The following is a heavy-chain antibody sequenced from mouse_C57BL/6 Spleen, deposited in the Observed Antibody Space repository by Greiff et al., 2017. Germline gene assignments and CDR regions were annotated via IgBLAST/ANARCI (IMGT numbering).Heavy chain of an antibody. Sequence: EVQLVEPGGGLVKPGASLKLSCAASGFTFSDYGMHWVRQAPEKGLEWVAYISSGSSTNYYADTVKGLSTISRDNAKNTLFLQMTSLRSEDTAMYYYARSWYEYFDDWGTGTTVTVSS. V-gene: IGHV5-17*01. CDR2: ISSGSSTN. D-gene: IGHD2-14*01. CDR1: GFTFSDYG. J-gene: IGHJ1*03. CDR3: ARSWYEYFDD.